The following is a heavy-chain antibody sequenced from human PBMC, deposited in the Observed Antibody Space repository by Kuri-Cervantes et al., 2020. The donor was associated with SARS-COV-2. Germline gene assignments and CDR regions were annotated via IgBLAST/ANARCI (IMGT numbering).Heavy chain of an antibody. Sequence: ASVKVSCKASGYTFTSYYMHWVRQAPGQGLEWMGWISVHNGNTNYAQKLQGRVTMTTDTSTSTAYMELRSLRSEDTAVYYCARGGGDYYYYYGMDVWGQGTTVTVSS. CDR2: ISVHNGNT. D-gene: IGHD3-16*01. J-gene: IGHJ6*02. CDR1: GYTFTSYY. V-gene: IGHV1-18*04. CDR3: ARGGGDYYYYYGMDV.